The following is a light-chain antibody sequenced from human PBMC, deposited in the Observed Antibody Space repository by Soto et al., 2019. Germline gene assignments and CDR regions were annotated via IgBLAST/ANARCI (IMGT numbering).Light chain of an antibody. V-gene: IGKV1-39*01. J-gene: IGKJ5*01. Sequence: DIQMTQSPSSLSASVVDRFTITFRASQSIRSYLHWYQQKPGKAPKLLIYAASSLQSGFPSRFSGSGSGTDFTLTISNLQPEDFASYYCQQSYSTPPITSGQGTRLEIK. CDR3: QQSYSTPPIT. CDR1: QSIRSY. CDR2: AAS.